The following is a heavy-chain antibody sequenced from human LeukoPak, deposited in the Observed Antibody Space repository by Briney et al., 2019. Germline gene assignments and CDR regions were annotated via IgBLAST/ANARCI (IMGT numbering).Heavy chain of an antibody. Sequence: PGGSLRLSCAASGFTFSSYAMSWVRQVPGKGLEWVSSISSSSSYIYYADSVKGRFTISRDNAKNSLYLQMNSLRAEDTAVYYCARRSAGGSGLWGQGTLVTVSS. CDR2: ISSSSSYI. CDR1: GFTFSSYA. V-gene: IGHV3-21*01. CDR3: ARRSAGGSGL. J-gene: IGHJ4*02. D-gene: IGHD2-15*01.